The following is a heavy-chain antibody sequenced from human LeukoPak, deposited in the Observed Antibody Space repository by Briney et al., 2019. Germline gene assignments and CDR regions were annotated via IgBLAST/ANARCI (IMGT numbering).Heavy chain of an antibody. CDR1: GFTFDDYA. Sequence: GGSLRLSCAASGFTFDDYAMHWVRQAPGKGLEWVSGISWNSGSIGYADSVKGRFTISRDNAKNSLYLQMNSLRAEDTALYYCAKDIASSSYYYMDVWGKGTTVTVSS. CDR3: AKDIASSSYYYMDV. CDR2: ISWNSGSI. J-gene: IGHJ6*03. V-gene: IGHV3-9*01. D-gene: IGHD6-6*01.